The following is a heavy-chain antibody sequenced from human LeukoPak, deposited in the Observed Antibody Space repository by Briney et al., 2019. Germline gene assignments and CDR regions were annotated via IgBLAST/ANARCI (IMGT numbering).Heavy chain of an antibody. CDR3: ARGNYVDWFDP. Sequence: SETLSLTCTVSGGSFSNHYWSWIRQPPGKGLEWIGYIYHTGSTNYNPSLKSRVTISVDTSKNHFSLKLSSVTAADTAVYYCARGNYVDWFDPWGQGTQVIVSS. D-gene: IGHD1-7*01. J-gene: IGHJ5*02. V-gene: IGHV4-59*11. CDR1: GGSFSNHY. CDR2: IYHTGST.